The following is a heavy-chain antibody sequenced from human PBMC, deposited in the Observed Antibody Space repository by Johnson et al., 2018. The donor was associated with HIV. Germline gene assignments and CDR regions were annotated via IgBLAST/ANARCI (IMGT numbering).Heavy chain of an antibody. CDR3: ARSQVAATSEGAFDI. V-gene: IGHV3-30-3*01. CDR2: ISYDGSNK. D-gene: IGHD2-15*01. J-gene: IGHJ3*02. Sequence: VQLVESGGGVVQPGRSLRLSCAASGFTFSSYAMHWVRQAPGKGLEWVAVISYDGSNKYYADSLKGRFTISRDNSKNTLYLQMNSLRAEDTAVYYCARSQVAATSEGAFDIWGQGTMVTVSS. CDR1: GFTFSSYA.